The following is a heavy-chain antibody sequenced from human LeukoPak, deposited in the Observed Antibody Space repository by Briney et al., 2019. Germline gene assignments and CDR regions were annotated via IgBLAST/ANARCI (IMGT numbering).Heavy chain of an antibody. CDR3: AFSSYYLQGNYYYMDV. J-gene: IGHJ6*03. V-gene: IGHV1-2*02. Sequence: ASVKVSCKPYGYTFTGYYMHWVRQAPGQGLEWMGWINPNSGGTNYAQKFQGRVTMTRDTSISTAYMELRSLRSDDTAVYYCAFSSYYLQGNYYYMDVWGKGTTVTVSS. D-gene: IGHD1-26*01. CDR2: INPNSGGT. CDR1: GYTFTGYY.